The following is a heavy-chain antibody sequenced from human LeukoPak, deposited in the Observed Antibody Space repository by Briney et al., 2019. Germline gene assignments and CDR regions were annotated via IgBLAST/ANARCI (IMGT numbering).Heavy chain of an antibody. V-gene: IGHV3-23*01. J-gene: IGHJ4*02. CDR2: ISGSGGST. CDR1: GFTFSSYA. CDR3: AKDKGCSSTSCFFDY. Sequence: GGSLRLSCAASGFTFSSYAMSWVRQAPGKGLEWVSAISGSGGSTYYADSVKGRFTISRDNSKNTLYLQMNSLRAENTAVYYCAKDKGCSSTSCFFDYWGQGTLATVSS. D-gene: IGHD2-2*01.